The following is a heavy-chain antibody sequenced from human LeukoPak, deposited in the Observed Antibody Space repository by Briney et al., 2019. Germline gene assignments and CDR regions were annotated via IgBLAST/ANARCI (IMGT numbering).Heavy chain of an antibody. CDR2: ISSGGTYE. CDR3: ARDSTYYYDSGSSGPHYFGN. J-gene: IGHJ4*02. CDR1: GFTFSNYA. V-gene: IGHV3-30*01. D-gene: IGHD3-10*01. Sequence: GKSLRLSCAASGFTFSNYAMHWVRQAPGKGLEWVSLISSGGTYEYYADSVKGRFTISRDNSKNTLYLQLNSLRAEDTAVYYCARDSTYYYDSGSSGPHYFGNWGQGTLVTVSS.